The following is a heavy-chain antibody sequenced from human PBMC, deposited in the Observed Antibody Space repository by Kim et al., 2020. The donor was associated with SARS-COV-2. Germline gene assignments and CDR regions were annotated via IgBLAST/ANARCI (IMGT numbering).Heavy chain of an antibody. D-gene: IGHD1-26*01. CDR2: IWYDGSNK. J-gene: IGHJ6*02. V-gene: IGHV3-33*01. CDR3: AVSGSYSHYGMDV. Sequence: GGSLRLSCAASGFTFSSYGMHWVRQAPGKGLEWVAVIWYDGSNKYYADSVKGRFTISRDNSKNTLYLQMNSLRAEDTAVYYCAVSGSYSHYGMDVWGQGTTVTVSS. CDR1: GFTFSSYG.